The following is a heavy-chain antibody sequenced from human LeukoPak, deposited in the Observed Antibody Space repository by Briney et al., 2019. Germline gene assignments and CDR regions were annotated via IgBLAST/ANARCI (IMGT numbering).Heavy chain of an antibody. CDR3: ARGRIAVAGTYYFDY. D-gene: IGHD6-19*01. V-gene: IGHV4-34*01. J-gene: IGHJ4*02. CDR1: GGSFSGYY. Sequence: PSETLSPTCAVYGGSFSGYYWSWIRQPPGKGLEWIGEINHSGSTNYNPSLKSRVTISVDTSKNQFSLKLSSVTAADTAVYYCARGRIAVAGTYYFDYWGQGTLVTVSS. CDR2: INHSGST.